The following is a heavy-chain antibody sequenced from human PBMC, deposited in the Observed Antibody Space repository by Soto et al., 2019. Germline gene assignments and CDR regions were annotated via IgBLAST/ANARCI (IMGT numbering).Heavy chain of an antibody. V-gene: IGHV5-51*01. J-gene: IGHJ6*02. CDR3: ARRGYYYDTSRYYMGLSQNYYCYGMAV. CDR1: GYSFTSYW. CDR2: IYPGDSDT. Sequence: PGESLKISCKGSGYSFTSYWIGWVRQMPGKGLEWMGIIYPGDSDTRYSPSFQGQVTISADKSISTAYLQWSSLKASDTAMYYCARRGYYYDTSRYYMGLSQNYYCYGMAVSGQRTTVTVSS. D-gene: IGHD3-22*01.